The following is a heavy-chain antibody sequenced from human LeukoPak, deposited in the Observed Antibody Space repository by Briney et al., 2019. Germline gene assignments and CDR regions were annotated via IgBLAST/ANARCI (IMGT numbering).Heavy chain of an antibody. J-gene: IGHJ3*02. Sequence: GGSLRLSCAASGFTLSNHWMHWVRQVPGKGLVWVSRISGDEIWTSYADSVKGRFIISRDNAKDTLYLQMNSLRTEDTAVYYCAREYNSGPKQTDAFDIWGQGTMVTVSS. V-gene: IGHV3-74*01. D-gene: IGHD3-22*01. CDR2: ISGDEIWT. CDR1: GFTLSNHW. CDR3: AREYNSGPKQTDAFDI.